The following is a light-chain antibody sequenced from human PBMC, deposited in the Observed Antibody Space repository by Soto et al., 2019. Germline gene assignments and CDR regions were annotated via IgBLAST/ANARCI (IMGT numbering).Light chain of an antibody. Sequence: DVVLTQSPDSLAVSLGERATINCKSSQSVLYSSNNMNYLAWYQQKAGQPPKLLIYWASTRESGVPDRLGGSRSGTEFTLTISSLQAEDVAVYYCQQYYSTPWTCGQGTKVEIK. V-gene: IGKV4-1*01. CDR3: QQYYSTPWT. CDR1: QSVLYSSNNMNY. J-gene: IGKJ1*01. CDR2: WAS.